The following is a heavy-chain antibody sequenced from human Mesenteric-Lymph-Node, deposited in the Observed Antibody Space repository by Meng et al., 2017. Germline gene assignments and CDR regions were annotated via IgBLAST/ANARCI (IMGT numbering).Heavy chain of an antibody. J-gene: IGHJ6*02. V-gene: IGHV4-34*01. CDR1: GGSSSGYY. CDR2: INHSGTI. Sequence: SETMSLTCVVYGGSSSGYYWSWLRQSPGKGLEWIGQINHSGTITYNPSLKSRVTISVDTSKNQFSLKLISVTAADTAVYYCARTRITLVRGLNYYGMDVWGQGTTVTVSS. CDR3: ARTRITLVRGLNYYGMDV. D-gene: IGHD3-10*01.